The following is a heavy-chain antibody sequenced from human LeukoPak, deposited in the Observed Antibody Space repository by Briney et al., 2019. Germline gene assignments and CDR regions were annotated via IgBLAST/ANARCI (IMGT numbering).Heavy chain of an antibody. J-gene: IGHJ4*02. V-gene: IGHV4-59*01. D-gene: IGHD3-10*01. CDR2: IYYSGST. CDR3: ARDPVRRAGYRYFDY. CDR1: GGSISSYY. Sequence: PSETLSLTCTVSGGSISSYYWSWIRQPPGKGLEWIGYIYYSGSTNYNPSLKSRVTISVDTSKNQFSLKLSSVTAADTAVYYCARDPVRRAGYRYFDYWGQGTLVTVSS.